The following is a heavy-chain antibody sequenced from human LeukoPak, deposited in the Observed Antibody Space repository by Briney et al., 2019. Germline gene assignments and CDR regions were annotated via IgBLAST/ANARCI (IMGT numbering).Heavy chain of an antibody. CDR1: GGFISSRSYY. J-gene: IGHJ4*02. D-gene: IGHD5-24*01. V-gene: IGHV4-39*01. CDR3: ARQRDDYKDQVHDY. Sequence: SETLSLTCTVSGGFISSRSYYWGWIRQPPGKGLEWIGSIHYRGNTYYNPSLKSRVTISVDTSKNQFSLKLSSVTAADTAVYYCARQRDDYKDQVHDYWGQGTLVTVSS. CDR2: IHYRGNT.